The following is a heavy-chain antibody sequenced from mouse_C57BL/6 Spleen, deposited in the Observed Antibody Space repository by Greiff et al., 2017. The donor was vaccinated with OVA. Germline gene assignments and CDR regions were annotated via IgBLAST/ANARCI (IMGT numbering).Heavy chain of an antibody. CDR1: GYTFTSYW. J-gene: IGHJ3*01. D-gene: IGHD2-2*01. Sequence: QVQLKESGAELVKPGASVKMSCKASGYTFTSYWITWVKQRPGQGLEWIGDIYPGSGSTNYNEKFKSKATLTVDTSSSTAYMQLSSLTSEDSAVYYCASGYDGFAYWGQGTLVTVSA. CDR3: ASGYDGFAY. V-gene: IGHV1-55*01. CDR2: IYPGSGST.